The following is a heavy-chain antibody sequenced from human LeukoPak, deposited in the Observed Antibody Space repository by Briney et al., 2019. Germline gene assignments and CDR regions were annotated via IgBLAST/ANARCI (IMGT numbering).Heavy chain of an antibody. CDR3: ARLDSSSWSFDY. D-gene: IGHD6-13*01. CDR2: IHYSGST. CDR1: GGSISSYY. V-gene: IGHV4-59*08. Sequence: SETLSLTCTDSGGSISSYYWSWIRRPPGKGLEWIGYIHYSGSTNYNPSLKSRVTISVDTSKNQFSLRLSSVTAADTAVYHCARLDSSSWSFDYWGQGTQVTVSS. J-gene: IGHJ4*02.